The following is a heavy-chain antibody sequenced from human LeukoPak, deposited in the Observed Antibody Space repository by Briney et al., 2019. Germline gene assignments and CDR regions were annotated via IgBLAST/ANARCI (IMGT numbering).Heavy chain of an antibody. Sequence: GGTLTLSCAASGFTFSDYYMSWIRQAPGQGLEWVSYISSSGSTIYYADSVKGRFTISRDNAKNSLYLQMNSLRAEDTAVYYCARDLGYSYGVYWGQGTLVTVSS. CDR1: GFTFSDYY. CDR2: ISSSGSTI. V-gene: IGHV3-11*01. J-gene: IGHJ4*02. D-gene: IGHD5-18*01. CDR3: ARDLGYSYGVY.